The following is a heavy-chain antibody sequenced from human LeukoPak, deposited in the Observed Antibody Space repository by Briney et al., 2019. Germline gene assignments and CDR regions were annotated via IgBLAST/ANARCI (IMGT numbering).Heavy chain of an antibody. Sequence: GGSLRLSCAASGFTFSSYSMNWVRQAPGKGLEWVSSISSSSSYIYYADSVKGRFTISRDNAKNSLYLQMNSLRAEDTAVYYCARDRPLLIAAAGTDYYYGMDVWGQGTTVTVSS. D-gene: IGHD6-13*01. CDR2: ISSSSSYI. J-gene: IGHJ6*02. V-gene: IGHV3-21*01. CDR1: GFTFSSYS. CDR3: ARDRPLLIAAAGTDYYYGMDV.